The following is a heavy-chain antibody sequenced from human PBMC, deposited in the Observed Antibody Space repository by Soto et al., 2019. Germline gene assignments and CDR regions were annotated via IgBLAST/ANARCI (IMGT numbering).Heavy chain of an antibody. CDR1: GFTFSTYP. CDR3: ARDHDYGDLGRMDY. V-gene: IGHV3-30-3*01. Sequence: GGSLRLSCAASGFTFSTYPMHWVRQAPGKGLEWVAIISHDGSDRYYADSVKGRFTISRDNSKNTLYLQMNSLRTEDTAVYYCARDHDYGDLGRMDYWGQGTLVPVSS. J-gene: IGHJ4*02. D-gene: IGHD4-17*01. CDR2: ISHDGSDR.